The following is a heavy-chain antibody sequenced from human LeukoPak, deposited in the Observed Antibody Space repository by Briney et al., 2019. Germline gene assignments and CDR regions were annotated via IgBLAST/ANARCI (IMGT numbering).Heavy chain of an antibody. CDR1: GGSISSGGYY. Sequence: SETLSLTCTVSGGSISSGGYYWSWIRQHPGKGLEWIGYIYYSGSTYYNPSLKSRVTISVDTSKNQFSLKLSSVTAADTAVYYCAREMVVTPGGFDPWGQGTLVTVSS. J-gene: IGHJ5*02. CDR2: IYYSGST. V-gene: IGHV4-31*03. CDR3: AREMVVTPGGFDP. D-gene: IGHD2-21*02.